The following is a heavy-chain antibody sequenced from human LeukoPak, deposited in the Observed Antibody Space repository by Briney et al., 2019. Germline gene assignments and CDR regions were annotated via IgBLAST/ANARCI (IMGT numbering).Heavy chain of an antibody. Sequence: SETLSLTCTVSGASISSGDYYWSWLRQPPGKGLEWIGYIYYSGSTYYNPSLKSRVTISVDTSKNQFSLKLSAVTAADTAAYYCARDRGGATRGAFDIWGQGTMVTVSS. CDR3: ARDRGGATRGAFDI. J-gene: IGHJ3*02. CDR1: GASISSGDYY. V-gene: IGHV4-30-4*08. CDR2: IYYSGST. D-gene: IGHD2-15*01.